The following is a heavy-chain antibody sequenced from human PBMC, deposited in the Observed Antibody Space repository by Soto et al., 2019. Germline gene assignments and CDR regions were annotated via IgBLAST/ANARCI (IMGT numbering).Heavy chain of an antibody. CDR1: GGTFSGYA. CDR2: IIPICDTV. Sequence: QVQLVQSGAEVKKPGSSVKVSCKTSGGTFSGYAISWVRQAPGQGLEWMGGIIPICDTVNYAQKSQGRVTITADESTSTAYKELTSLRSEDTAVYYCARDRVAVPGPTSCFDYWGQGTLVTVSS. D-gene: IGHD6-19*01. CDR3: ARDRVAVPGPTSCFDY. J-gene: IGHJ4*02. V-gene: IGHV1-69*12.